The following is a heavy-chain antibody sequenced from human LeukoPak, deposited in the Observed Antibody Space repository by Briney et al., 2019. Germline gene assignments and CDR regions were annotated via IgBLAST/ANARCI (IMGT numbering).Heavy chain of an antibody. V-gene: IGHV1-18*01. Sequence: GASVKVSCKTSGYSFTHYAISWVRQAPGQGLEWMGWISTYNGDTKCAQKLQGRFTMTSDTSTSTVYMELRSLTSDDTAVYYCARDPSNTSGWYIYFDFWGQGTLVTVSS. CDR2: ISTYNGDT. D-gene: IGHD6-19*01. CDR1: GYSFTHYA. J-gene: IGHJ4*02. CDR3: ARDPSNTSGWYIYFDF.